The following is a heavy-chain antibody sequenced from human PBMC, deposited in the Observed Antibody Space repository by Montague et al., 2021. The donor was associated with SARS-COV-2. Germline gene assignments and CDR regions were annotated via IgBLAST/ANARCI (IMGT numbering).Heavy chain of an antibody. CDR3: ARVDSSGWFGYYYYGMDV. Sequence: SLRLSCAASGFTFSTFWMTWVRQPPGKGLEWIGEIYHSGSTKYNPSLRSRVTISVDKSKNQFSLKLSSVTAADTAVYYCARVDSSGWFGYYYYGMDVWGQGTTVTVSS. CDR1: GFTFSTFW. J-gene: IGHJ6*02. CDR2: IYHSGST. V-gene: IGHV4-4*02. D-gene: IGHD6-19*01.